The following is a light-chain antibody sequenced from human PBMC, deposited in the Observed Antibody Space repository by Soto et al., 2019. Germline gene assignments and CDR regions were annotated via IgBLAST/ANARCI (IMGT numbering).Light chain of an antibody. J-gene: IGKJ1*01. V-gene: IGKV1-39*01. CDR3: QQSYSTTST. CDR1: QSISSY. CDR2: AAS. Sequence: DIQMTQSPSSLSASIGDRVTITCRASQSISSYLNWYQQKRGKAPKLLIYAASSLQSGVPSRFSGSGSGTDFTLTISSLQPVDFATYYCQQSYSTTSTFGQGTKVEIK.